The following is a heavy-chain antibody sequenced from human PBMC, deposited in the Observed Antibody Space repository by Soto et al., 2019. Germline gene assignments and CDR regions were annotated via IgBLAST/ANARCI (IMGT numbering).Heavy chain of an antibody. Sequence: EVQLVESGGDLVQPGGSLRLSCAASGFSFSNHDMHWVRQPKGKGLEWVSGITTGGNAYFADSVKGRFSISRENAKNSFYLQMSSLSAEDTATYYCVRVYADAYDCWGQGTMVTVAS. CDR2: ITTGGNA. D-gene: IGHD2-2*02. CDR3: VRVYADAYDC. J-gene: IGHJ3*01. V-gene: IGHV3-13*01. CDR1: GFSFSNHD.